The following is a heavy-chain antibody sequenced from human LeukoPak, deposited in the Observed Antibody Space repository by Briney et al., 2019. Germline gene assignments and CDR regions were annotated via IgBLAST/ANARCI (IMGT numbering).Heavy chain of an antibody. V-gene: IGHV3-33*08. CDR1: GFTFSSYG. Sequence: GGSLRLSCAASGFTFSSYGMHWVRQAPGKGLEWVAVIWYDGSNKYYADSVKGRFTISRDNSKNTLYLQMNSLRAEDTAVYYCARGGYDFWSGYSNVDYWGQGTLVTVS. CDR3: ARGGYDFWSGYSNVDY. CDR2: IWYDGSNK. D-gene: IGHD3-3*01. J-gene: IGHJ4*02.